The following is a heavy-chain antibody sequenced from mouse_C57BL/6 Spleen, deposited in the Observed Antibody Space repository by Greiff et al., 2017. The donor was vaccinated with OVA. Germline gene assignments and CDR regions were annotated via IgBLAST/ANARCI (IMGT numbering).Heavy chain of an antibody. CDR2: IDTAVSYT. J-gene: IGHJ3*01. D-gene: IGHD2-4*01. CDR1: GYTFTSYW. V-gene: IGHV1-59*01. Sequence: VQLQQPGAELVRPGTSVKLSCKASGYTFTSYWMHWVKQGPGQGLEWIGWIDTAVSYTNYNHKFKGKATLTVDTTSSTAYMQLSSLTSEDSAVYYCERGHYYYYGYWGQGTLVTVSA. CDR3: ERGHYYYYGY.